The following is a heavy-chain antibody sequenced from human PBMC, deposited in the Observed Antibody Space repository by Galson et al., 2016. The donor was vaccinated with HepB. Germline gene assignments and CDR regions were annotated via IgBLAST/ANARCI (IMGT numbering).Heavy chain of an antibody. CDR3: AKLDCGRDCPRDD. V-gene: IGHV3-30*19. Sequence: SLRLSCVASGFTFSRYGMHWVRQAPGKGLEWVAVISYDGGDKHYADSVKGRFTVSRDNSKNTLFLQMNSLRVEDTAVYYCAKLDCGRDCPRDDWGQGTQVTVS. CDR2: ISYDGGDK. CDR1: GFTFSRYG. D-gene: IGHD2-21*02. J-gene: IGHJ4*02.